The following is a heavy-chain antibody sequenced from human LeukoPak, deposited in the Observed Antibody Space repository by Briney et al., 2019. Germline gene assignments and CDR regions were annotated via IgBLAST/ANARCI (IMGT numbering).Heavy chain of an antibody. Sequence: GGSLRLSCAASGFTFSSYGMHWVRQAPGKGLEWVAVISFDGSNKYYADSVKGRFTISRDSSKNTLYLQMNSLRAEDTAFYYCARSPYNWNYVGGDYWGQGTLVTVSS. J-gene: IGHJ4*02. D-gene: IGHD1-7*01. CDR1: GFTFSSYG. CDR2: ISFDGSNK. CDR3: ARSPYNWNYVGGDY. V-gene: IGHV3-30*03.